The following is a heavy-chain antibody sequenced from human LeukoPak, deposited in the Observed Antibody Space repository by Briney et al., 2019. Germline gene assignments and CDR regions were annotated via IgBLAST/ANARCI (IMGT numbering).Heavy chain of an antibody. CDR1: GYTFTDYY. CDR3: ARDPSGSWQWFDY. V-gene: IGHV1-46*01. CDR2: INPNGGST. Sequence: ASVKVSCKASGYTFTDYYMHWVRQAPGQGLEWMGVINPNGGSTTYAQKFQGRVTMTRDRSTATVYMELSSLRSEDTAVYYCARDPSGSWQWFDYWGQGTLVTVSS. D-gene: IGHD1-26*01. J-gene: IGHJ4*02.